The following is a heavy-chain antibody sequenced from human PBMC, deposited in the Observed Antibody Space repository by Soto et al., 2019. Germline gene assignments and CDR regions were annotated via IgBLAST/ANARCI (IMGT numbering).Heavy chain of an antibody. CDR3: AGGGFGVARDY. V-gene: IGHV4-59*12. Sequence: SETLSLTCTVSGGSISSYYWSWIRQPPGKGLEWIGYIYYSGSTNYNPSLKSRVTISVDTSKNQFSLKLSSVTAADTAVYYCAGGGFGVARDYWGQGTLVTVSS. CDR2: IYYSGST. D-gene: IGHD3-3*01. J-gene: IGHJ4*02. CDR1: GGSISSYY.